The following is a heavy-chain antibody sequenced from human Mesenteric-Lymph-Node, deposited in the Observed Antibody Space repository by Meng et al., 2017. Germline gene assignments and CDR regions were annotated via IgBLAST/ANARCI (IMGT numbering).Heavy chain of an antibody. D-gene: IGHD5-12*01. CDR1: GFTFSDYY. Sequence: GESLKISCAASGFTFSDYYMSWIRQAPGKGLEWVSYISSSGSTIYYADSVKGRFTISRDNSKNTLYLQMNSLRAEDTAVYYCARDGVATIVSYFDYWGQGTLVTVSS. V-gene: IGHV3-11*04. CDR2: ISSSGSTI. CDR3: ARDGVATIVSYFDY. J-gene: IGHJ4*02.